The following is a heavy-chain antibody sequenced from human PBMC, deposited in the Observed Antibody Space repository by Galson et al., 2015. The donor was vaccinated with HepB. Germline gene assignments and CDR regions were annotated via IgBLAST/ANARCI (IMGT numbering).Heavy chain of an antibody. CDR2: ISGSGGST. CDR1: GFTFSSYA. J-gene: IGHJ4*02. V-gene: IGHV3-23*01. D-gene: IGHD1-26*01. Sequence: SLRLSCAASGFTFSSYAMSWVRQAPGKGLEWVSAISGSGGSTYYADSVKGRFTISRDNSKNTLYLQMNSLRAEDTAVYYCAKDPSGGSYTKRGYFDYWGQGTLVTVSS. CDR3: AKDPSGGSYTKRGYFDY.